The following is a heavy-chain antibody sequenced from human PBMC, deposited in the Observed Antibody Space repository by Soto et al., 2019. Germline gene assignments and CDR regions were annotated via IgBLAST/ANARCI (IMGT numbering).Heavy chain of an antibody. CDR1: GYTFSDFA. CDR3: ARLGWELLSGRRYFDY. J-gene: IGHJ4*02. Sequence: QVLLVQSGSEVKKPGSSMKVSCQTSGYTFSDFALTWVRQVPDKGLEWLGWISPYTGKTNYAQRVHDRVALTTDTSTRTAYLDLRSLTSDYTAVYYCARLGWELLSGRRYFDYWGQGTLVTVSS. CDR2: ISPYTGKT. D-gene: IGHD1-26*01. V-gene: IGHV1-18*04.